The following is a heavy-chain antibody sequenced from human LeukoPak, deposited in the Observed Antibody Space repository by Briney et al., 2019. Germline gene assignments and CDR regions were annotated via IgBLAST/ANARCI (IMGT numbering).Heavy chain of an antibody. CDR2: INTDGSST. CDR3: ARSKKGSSGYYFDY. J-gene: IGHJ4*02. CDR1: GFTFSSYW. V-gene: IGHV3-74*01. D-gene: IGHD3-22*01. Sequence: GGSLRLSCAASGFTFSSYWMHWVRQAPGKGLVWVSRINTDGSSTSYADSVRGRFTISRDNAKNTLYLQMNSLRAEDTAVYYCARSKKGSSGYYFDYWGQGTLATVSS.